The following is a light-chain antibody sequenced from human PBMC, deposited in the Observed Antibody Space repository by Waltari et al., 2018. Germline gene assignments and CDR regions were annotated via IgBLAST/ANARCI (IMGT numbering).Light chain of an antibody. J-gene: IGKJ4*01. CDR2: GAS. CDR1: QSVISRY. CDR3: QQYGSSPTT. V-gene: IGKV3-20*01. Sequence: ESVLTQSPGPLSLSPGERATLSCRASQSVISRYLAWYQQRPGQAPRLLIYGASTRATGIPDRFSGSGSGTDFTLTISRLEPEDSAVYYCQQYGSSPTTFGGGTKVEIK.